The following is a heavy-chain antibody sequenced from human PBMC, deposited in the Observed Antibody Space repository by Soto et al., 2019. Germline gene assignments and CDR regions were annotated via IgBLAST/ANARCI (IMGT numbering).Heavy chain of an antibody. CDR3: ARVPGP. CDR2: IYLSGST. J-gene: IGHJ5*02. Sequence: LQLQESGSGLVKPSQTLSLTCAGSGGSISSGGYSWSWIRQPPGKGLEWIGYIYLSGSTNYNPSLKSRVTISVDRYKNQFSLKLSSVTAAETAVYYCARVPGPWGQGTLVTVSS. V-gene: IGHV4-30-2*01. CDR1: GGSISSGGYS.